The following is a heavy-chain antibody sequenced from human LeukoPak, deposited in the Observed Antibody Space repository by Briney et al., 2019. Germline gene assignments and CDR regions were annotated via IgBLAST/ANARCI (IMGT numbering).Heavy chain of an antibody. V-gene: IGHV3-74*01. CDR3: ATTGSGSYYDY. CDR2: INDDETST. D-gene: IGHD1-26*01. J-gene: IGHJ4*02. CDR1: GFSFSSSW. Sequence: GGSLRLSCTASGFSFSSSWMHWVRQVPGKGLEWVSRINDDETSTTYAESVKGRFTISRDNAKNTLFLQMNSLRAEDTAVYYCATTGSGSYYDYWGQGTLVTVSS.